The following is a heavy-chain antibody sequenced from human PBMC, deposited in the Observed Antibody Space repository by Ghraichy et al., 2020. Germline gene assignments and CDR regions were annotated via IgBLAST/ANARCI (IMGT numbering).Heavy chain of an antibody. CDR3: ARVFLDENYYYYYMDV. J-gene: IGHJ6*03. CDR1: GFACSSDW. D-gene: IGHD1-1*01. V-gene: IGHV3-7*03. CDR2: IKQDGSEK. Sequence: GGSLRLSCAACGFACSSDWRSWVRQAPGKGLEWVANIKQDGSEKYYVDSVKGRFTISRDNAKNSLYLQMNSLRAEDTAVYYCARVFLDENYYYYYMDVWGKGTTVTVSS.